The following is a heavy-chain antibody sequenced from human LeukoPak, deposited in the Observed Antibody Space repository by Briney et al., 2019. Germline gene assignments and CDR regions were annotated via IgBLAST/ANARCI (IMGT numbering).Heavy chain of an antibody. Sequence: GGSLRLSCAASGFTFSTYAMSWVRQAPGKGLEWVSAFSGSGYSTYYADSVKGRFTISRDNSKNTLYLQMNSLRADDTAVYYCAKDKNSAAAASNFDYWGQGTLVTVSS. CDR1: GFTFSTYA. CDR3: AKDKNSAAAASNFDY. CDR2: FSGSGYST. J-gene: IGHJ4*02. D-gene: IGHD6-13*01. V-gene: IGHV3-23*01.